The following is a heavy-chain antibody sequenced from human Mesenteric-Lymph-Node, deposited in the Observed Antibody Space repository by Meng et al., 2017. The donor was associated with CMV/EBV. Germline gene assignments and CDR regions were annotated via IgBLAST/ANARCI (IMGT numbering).Heavy chain of an antibody. Sequence: ASVKVSCKASGYTFTDYYVHWMRQAPGQRPEWIISMNPDSGQTYYSQTAQKFSGRVAVTRDTSINTVYMDLSRLNSDDTAIYYCVRGGPLLRSSDWVGPLFDYWGQGTLVTVSS. CDR3: VRGGPLLRSSDWVGPLFDY. CDR1: GYTFTDYY. V-gene: IGHV1-2*02. CDR2: MNPDSGQT. D-gene: IGHD3-9*01. J-gene: IGHJ4*02.